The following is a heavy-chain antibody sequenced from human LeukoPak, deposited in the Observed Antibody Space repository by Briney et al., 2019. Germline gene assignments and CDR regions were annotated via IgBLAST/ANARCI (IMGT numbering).Heavy chain of an antibody. Sequence: SQTLSLTCTLSGPSISGSSYYCGWPRQPPGKGREWNGSSYNSGSTYYNPPLNSRVAISVDKSKNQFSLKLSSVTAADTSVYYYARQGGGWFDPWGQGTLVTVSS. J-gene: IGHJ5*02. CDR1: GPSISGSSYY. CDR3: ARQGGGWFDP. CDR2: SYNSGST. V-gene: IGHV4-39*01. D-gene: IGHD3-16*01.